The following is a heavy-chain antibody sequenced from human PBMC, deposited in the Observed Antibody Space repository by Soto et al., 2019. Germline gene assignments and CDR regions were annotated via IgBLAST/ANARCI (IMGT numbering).Heavy chain of an antibody. J-gene: IGHJ5*02. CDR3: ARSYNGVSNWFDP. D-gene: IGHD2-8*01. V-gene: IGHV1-2*04. CDR2: INPNSGGT. Sequence: ASVKVSCKASGYTFTGYYMHWVRQAPGQGLEWMGWINPNSGGTNYAQKFQGWVTMTRDTSISTAYMELSRLRSDDTAVYYCARSYNGVSNWFDPWGQGTLVTVSS. CDR1: GYTFTGYY.